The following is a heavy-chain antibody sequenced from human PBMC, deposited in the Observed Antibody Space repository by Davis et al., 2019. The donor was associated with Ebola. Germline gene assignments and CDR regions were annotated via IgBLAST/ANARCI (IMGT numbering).Heavy chain of an antibody. Sequence: SLSLSCAASGFTSDDYAMHWVRHAPGKGLEWVAGISWNSGTISHADSVKGRFSIYRDNAKNSLYLQMNSLRPEDTALYYCAKAGHVVTTSYDYFNMDVWGQGTTVTVSS. V-gene: IGHV3-9*02. J-gene: IGHJ6*02. CDR3: AKAGHVVTTSYDYFNMDV. CDR1: GFTSDDYA. D-gene: IGHD5-12*01. CDR2: ISWNSGTI.